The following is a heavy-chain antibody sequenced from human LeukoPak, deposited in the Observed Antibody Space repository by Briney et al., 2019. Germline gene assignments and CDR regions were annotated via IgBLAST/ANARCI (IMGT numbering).Heavy chain of an antibody. V-gene: IGHV4-39*07. CDR2: MYYSGST. J-gene: IGHJ4*02. CDR3: ARGRDGYNYD. CDR1: GGSISSSSYY. Sequence: SETLSLTCTVSGGSISSSSYYWGWIRQPPGKGLEWIGSMYYSGSTYYNPSLKRRVTISVDTSKNQFSLKLSSVTAADTAVYYCARGRDGYNYDWGQGTLVTVSS. D-gene: IGHD5-24*01.